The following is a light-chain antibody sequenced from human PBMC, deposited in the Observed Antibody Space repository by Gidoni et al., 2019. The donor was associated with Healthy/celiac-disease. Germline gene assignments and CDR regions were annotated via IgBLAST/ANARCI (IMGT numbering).Light chain of an antibody. CDR3: QQYDNLPPFT. Sequence: DIQMTQSPSSLSASVGDRVTITCQASQDSSNYLNWYKQKPGKAPKLLIDDASRFSGSGSGTDFTFTISSLQPEDIATYYCQQYDNLPPFTFXPXTKVDIK. V-gene: IGKV1-33*01. CDR1: QDSSNY. J-gene: IGKJ3*01. CDR2: D.